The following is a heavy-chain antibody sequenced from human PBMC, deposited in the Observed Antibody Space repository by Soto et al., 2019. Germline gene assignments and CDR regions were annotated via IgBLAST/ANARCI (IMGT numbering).Heavy chain of an antibody. CDR1: GFTFSSYG. D-gene: IGHD3-16*01. V-gene: IGHV3-30*18. CDR2: ISYDGSNK. CDR3: AKDTVRGRGGYYFDY. Sequence: GGSLRLSCAASGFTFSSYGMHWVRQAPGKGLEWVAVISYDGSNKYYADSVKGRFTISRDNSKNTLYLQMDSLRAEDTAVYYCAKDTVRGRGGYYFDYWGQGTLVTVSS. J-gene: IGHJ4*02.